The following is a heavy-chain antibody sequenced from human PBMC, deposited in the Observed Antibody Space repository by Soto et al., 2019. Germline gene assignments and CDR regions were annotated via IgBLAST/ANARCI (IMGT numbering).Heavy chain of an antibody. CDR2: IKSKTDGGTT. Sequence: GGSLRLSCAASGFTFSNAWMNWVRQAPGKGLEWVGRIKSKTDGGTTDYAAPVKGRFTISRDDSKNTLYLQMNSLKTEDTAVYYCTSHSGYDFFPPGKPDLAPGMDVWGQGTTVTVSS. J-gene: IGHJ6*02. CDR1: GFTFSNAW. V-gene: IGHV3-15*07. D-gene: IGHD5-12*01. CDR3: TSHSGYDFFPPGKPDLAPGMDV.